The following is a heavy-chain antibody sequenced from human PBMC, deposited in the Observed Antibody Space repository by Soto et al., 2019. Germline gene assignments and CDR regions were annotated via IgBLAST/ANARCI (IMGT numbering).Heavy chain of an antibody. D-gene: IGHD4-17*01. J-gene: IGHJ4*02. Sequence: SVKVSCKASGGTFSTFGISWVRQAPGQGLEWMGGIIPFFGTARYSQKFEDRITITADESTNTVHMDLRSLTSEDTAIYYCAKSAPMDAGDKYYYDFWGQGALVTVSS. CDR2: IIPFFGTA. CDR1: GGTFSTFG. CDR3: AKSAPMDAGDKYYYDF. V-gene: IGHV1-69*13.